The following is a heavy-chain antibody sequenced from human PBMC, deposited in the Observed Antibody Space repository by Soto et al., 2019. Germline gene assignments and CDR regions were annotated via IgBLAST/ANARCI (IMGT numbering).Heavy chain of an antibody. D-gene: IGHD2-2*01. CDR3: ARGANCSSTSCYANPPAQPIDC. V-gene: IGHV1-8*01. CDR1: GYTFTSYD. CDR2: MNPNSGNT. Sequence: QVQLVQSGAEVKKPGASVKVSCKASGYTFTSYDINWVRQATGQGLEWMGWMNPNSGNTGYAQKFQGRVTMTRNTSISTAYMELSSLRSEDTAVYYCARGANCSSTSCYANPPAQPIDCWGQGTLVTVSS. J-gene: IGHJ4*02.